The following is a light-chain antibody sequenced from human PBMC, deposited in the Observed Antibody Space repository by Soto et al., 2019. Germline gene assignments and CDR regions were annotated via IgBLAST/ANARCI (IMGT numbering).Light chain of an antibody. CDR2: LGS. CDR3: MQALQTSIT. Sequence: DIVMTKSPLSLPVTPGEPASISCRSSQSLLHSNGYNYLDWYLQKPGQSPQLLIYLGSNRASGVPDRFSGSGSGTDFTLKISRVEAEDVGVYYCMQALQTSITFGQGTRPEI. V-gene: IGKV2-28*01. CDR1: QSLLHSNGYNY. J-gene: IGKJ5*01.